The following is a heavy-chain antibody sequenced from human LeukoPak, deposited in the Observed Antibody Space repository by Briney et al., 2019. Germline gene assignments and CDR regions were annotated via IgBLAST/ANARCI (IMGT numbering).Heavy chain of an antibody. D-gene: IGHD3-16*01. V-gene: IGHV3-7*01. CDR2: IKEDGTTI. CDR1: GFTFSGCA. CDR3: ARVVDYGWFDP. J-gene: IGHJ5*02. Sequence: PGGSLRLSCAPSGFTFSGCAMHWVRQAPGKGLEWVANIKEDGTTIYYVDSVKGRFTISRDNAKNSLYLQMNSVRDEDTAAYYCARVVDYGWFDPWGQGTLVAVSS.